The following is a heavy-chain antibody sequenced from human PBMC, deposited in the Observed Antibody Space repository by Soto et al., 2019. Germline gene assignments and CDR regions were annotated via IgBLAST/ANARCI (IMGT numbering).Heavy chain of an antibody. Sequence: GCLRPPCTVWGSSVRTYAVSGVPQSPGKGLQWDSAITGSGGNTYYTASVQGRFTIPRDNSKHTLSLQMNGLRAEDTAVYYCAKGPQSDWVFYLYGMDVWRNGT. J-gene: IGHJ6*04. V-gene: IGHV3-23*01. D-gene: IGHD3-9*01. CDR1: GSSVRTYA. CDR3: AKGPQSDWVFYLYGMDV. CDR2: ITGSGGNT.